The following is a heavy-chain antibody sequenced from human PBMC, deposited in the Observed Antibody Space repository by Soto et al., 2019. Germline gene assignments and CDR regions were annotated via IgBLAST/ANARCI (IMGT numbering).Heavy chain of an antibody. J-gene: IGHJ4*02. CDR1: GFTFSDHY. D-gene: IGHD5-12*01. Sequence: EVQLAESGGGLVQPGGSLRLSCAASGFTFSDHYMDWVRQAPGKGLEWVGRSRDKVHSHTNEYDASVKGRFTISRGDSENALYLQMNSLKTEDTAVYYCARGVVSTGYFDYGGQGTVFTVSS. CDR3: ARGVVSTGYFDY. V-gene: IGHV3-72*01. CDR2: SRDKVHSHTN.